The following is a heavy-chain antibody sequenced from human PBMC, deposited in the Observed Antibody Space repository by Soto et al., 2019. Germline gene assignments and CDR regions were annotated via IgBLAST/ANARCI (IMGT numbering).Heavy chain of an antibody. CDR1: GFSFSSYW. D-gene: IGHD3-10*01. Sequence: LRLSCAASGFSFSSYWMHWVRQVPGKGLVWVARMNEDGGTTDYADSVKGRFTISRDNAKNTLYLQMNSLRVEDTAVYYCASDLSGRADVWGQGTTVTVSS. J-gene: IGHJ6*02. CDR3: ASDLSGRADV. V-gene: IGHV3-74*01. CDR2: MNEDGGTT.